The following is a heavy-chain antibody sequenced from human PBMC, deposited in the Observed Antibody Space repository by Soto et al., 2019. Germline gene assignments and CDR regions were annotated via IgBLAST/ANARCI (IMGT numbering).Heavy chain of an antibody. D-gene: IGHD6-19*01. Sequence: QLQLQESGSGLVKPSQTLSLTCAVSGGSISSGGYSWSWIRQPPGKGLEWIGYIYHSGSTYYNPSPPSXAXIXXDRSKNPFSLKLSSVTAADTAVYYCARGTPVADDYWGQGTLVTVSS. V-gene: IGHV4-30-2*01. J-gene: IGHJ4*02. CDR1: GGSISSGGYS. CDR2: IYHSGST. CDR3: ARGTPVADDY.